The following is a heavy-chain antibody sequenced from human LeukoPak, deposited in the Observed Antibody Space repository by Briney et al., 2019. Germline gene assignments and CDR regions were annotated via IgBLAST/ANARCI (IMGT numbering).Heavy chain of an antibody. CDR3: ARKNCGGDCYSFNWFDP. Sequence: PSQTLSLTCTISGGSISSGGYYWSWIRQHPGKGLEWIGNIYYSGSPNYNPSLKSRITISVDTSKNQFSLKLSPVTAADTAVYYCARKNCGGDCYSFNWFDPWGQGTLVTVSS. D-gene: IGHD2-21*02. CDR2: IYYSGSP. V-gene: IGHV4-31*03. CDR1: GGSISSGGYY. J-gene: IGHJ5*02.